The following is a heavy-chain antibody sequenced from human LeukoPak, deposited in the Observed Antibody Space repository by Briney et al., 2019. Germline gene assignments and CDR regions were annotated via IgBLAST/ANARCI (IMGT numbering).Heavy chain of an antibody. V-gene: IGHV1-69*05. CDR2: IIPIFGTA. D-gene: IGHD6-6*01. CDR1: GGTFSSYA. J-gene: IGHJ3*01. Sequence: SVKVSCKASGGTFSSYAISWVRQAPGQGREWMGGIIPIFGTANYAQKFQGRVTITTDESTSTAYMELSSLRSEDTAVYYCARQKDSSSLDAFDVWGQGTMVTVSS. CDR3: ARQKDSSSLDAFDV.